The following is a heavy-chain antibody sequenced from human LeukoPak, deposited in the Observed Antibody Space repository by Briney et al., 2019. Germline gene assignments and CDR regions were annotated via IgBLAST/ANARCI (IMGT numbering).Heavy chain of an antibody. V-gene: IGHV4-31*03. CDR1: GGSISSGGYY. CDR2: IYYSGST. Sequence: PSETLSLTCTVSGGSISSGGYYWSWIRQHPGKGLEWIGYIYYSGSTYYNPSLKSRVTISVDTSKNQFSLELSSVTAADTAVYYCARTLYYYYGMDVWGQGTTVTVSS. CDR3: ARTLYYYYGMDV. J-gene: IGHJ6*02.